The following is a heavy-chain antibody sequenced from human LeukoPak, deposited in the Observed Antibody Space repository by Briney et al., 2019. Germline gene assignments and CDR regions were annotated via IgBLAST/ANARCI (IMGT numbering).Heavy chain of an antibody. CDR3: ARDQPTPRRTMVRGVIWSAFDI. J-gene: IGHJ3*02. Sequence: PSETLSLTCTVSGGSISSYYWSWIRQPAGKGLEWIGRIYTSGSTNYNPSLKSRVTMSVDTSKNQFSLKLSSVTAADTAVYYCARDQPTPRRTMVRGVIWSAFDIWGQGTMVTVSS. CDR2: IYTSGST. D-gene: IGHD3-10*01. V-gene: IGHV4-4*07. CDR1: GGSISSYY.